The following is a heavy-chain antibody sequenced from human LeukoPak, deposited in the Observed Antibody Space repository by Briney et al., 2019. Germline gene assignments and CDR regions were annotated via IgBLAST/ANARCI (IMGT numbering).Heavy chain of an antibody. CDR1: GFTFSSYA. CDR2: ISYDGSNK. CDR3: ARVSRYCTNGVCYGPRDYYYYGMDV. J-gene: IGHJ6*02. V-gene: IGHV3-30-3*01. Sequence: GGSLRLSCAASGFTFSSYAMHWVRQAPGKGLEWVAVISYDGSNKYYAGSVKGRFTISRDNPKNTLYLQMNSLRAEDTAVYYCARVSRYCTNGVCYGPRDYYYYGMDVWGQGTTVSVSS. D-gene: IGHD2-8*01.